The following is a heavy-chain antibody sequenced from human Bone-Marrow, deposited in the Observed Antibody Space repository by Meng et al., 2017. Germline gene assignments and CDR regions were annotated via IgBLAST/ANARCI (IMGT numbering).Heavy chain of an antibody. CDR3: ARDSPYDSSGYYYYGMDV. V-gene: IGHV3-48*03. D-gene: IGHD3-22*01. CDR2: ISSSGSTI. CDR1: GFTFSSYE. J-gene: IGHJ6*02. Sequence: GESLKISCAASGFTFSSYEMNWVRQAPGKGLEWVSYISSSGSTIYYADSVKGRFTISRDNAKNSLYLQMKSLRAEDTAVYYCARDSPYDSSGYYYYGMDVWGQGTTVTVSS.